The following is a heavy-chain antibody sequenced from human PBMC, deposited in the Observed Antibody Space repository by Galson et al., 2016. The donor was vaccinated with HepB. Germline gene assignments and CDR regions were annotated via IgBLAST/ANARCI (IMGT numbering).Heavy chain of an antibody. CDR3: AGDWGSSGWYNWFDP. J-gene: IGHJ5*02. CDR2: ISYGYSI. V-gene: IGHV3-30*04. D-gene: IGHD6-19*01. CDR1: GFSFSDYA. Sequence: SLRPSCAASGFSFSDYAIHWVRQAPGKGPDRLSIISYGYSIYYADSVKGRFTTSRDNTQNTVYLQMNNMRREDTALYYCAGDWGSSGWYNWFDPWGQGTLVTVSS.